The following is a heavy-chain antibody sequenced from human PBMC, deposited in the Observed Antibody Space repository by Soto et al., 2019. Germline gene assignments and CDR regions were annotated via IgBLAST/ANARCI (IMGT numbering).Heavy chain of an antibody. CDR2: IYYSGST. D-gene: IGHD2-15*01. V-gene: IGHV4-59*08. Sequence: SETLSLTCSVSGGSIGSYYWSWIRQPPGKGLEWIGYIYYSGSTNYNPSLKSRVTISVDTSKNQFSLKLSSVTAADTAVYYCARASRARYFADWGQGTLVTVAS. CDR1: GGSIGSYY. J-gene: IGHJ4*02. CDR3: ARASRARYFAD.